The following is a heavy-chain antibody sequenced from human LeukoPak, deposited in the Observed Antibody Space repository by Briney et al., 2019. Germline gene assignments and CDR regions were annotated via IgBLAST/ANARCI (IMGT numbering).Heavy chain of an antibody. Sequence: SEALSLPCTVSGGSISSYYWSWVRQPAGKGLEWIGRVYSSGSTNYNPSLMSRVTMSVDTSKNQFSLKLSSVTAADTAVYYCARGDSNYWSFDYWGQGTLVTVSS. V-gene: IGHV4-4*07. CDR1: GGSISSYY. D-gene: IGHD4-11*01. CDR3: ARGDSNYWSFDY. CDR2: VYSSGST. J-gene: IGHJ4*02.